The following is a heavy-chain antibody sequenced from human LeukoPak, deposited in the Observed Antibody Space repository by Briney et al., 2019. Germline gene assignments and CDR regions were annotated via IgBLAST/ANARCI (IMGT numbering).Heavy chain of an antibody. J-gene: IGHJ5*02. Sequence: GESLKISCKGSGYRFNNYWIGWVRQMPGKGLEWMGIIYAGDSDARYSPSFQGQVTTAVDKSISTAYLQWTSLKASDSAMYYCARTHDYGGSEWFDTWGQGTLVTVSS. CDR2: IYAGDSDA. CDR1: GYRFNNYW. D-gene: IGHD4/OR15-4a*01. CDR3: ARTHDYGGSEWFDT. V-gene: IGHV5-51*01.